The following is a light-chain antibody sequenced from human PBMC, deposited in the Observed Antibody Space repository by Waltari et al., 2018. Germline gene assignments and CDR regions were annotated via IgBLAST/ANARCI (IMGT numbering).Light chain of an antibody. CDR1: QSVLFRSNNKNY. CDR2: WAS. Sequence: DIVMTQFPDSLAVSLGERATINCKSSQSVLFRSNNKNYFSWYQQKPGQPPNLLIYWASTRESGVPDRFNGSGSGTDFTLTSSSLQAEDVAVYYCEQFLNTPWTFGQGTKVEIK. CDR3: EQFLNTPWT. V-gene: IGKV4-1*01. J-gene: IGKJ1*01.